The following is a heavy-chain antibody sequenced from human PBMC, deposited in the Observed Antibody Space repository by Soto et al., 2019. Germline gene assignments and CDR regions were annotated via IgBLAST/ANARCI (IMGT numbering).Heavy chain of an antibody. CDR3: AKDALTAVGFHFDF. V-gene: IGHV3-9*01. D-gene: IGHD4-17*01. CDR1: GFTFDDYA. J-gene: IGHJ4*02. CDR2: ISSSSGSV. Sequence: EVQLVESGGGLVQPGRSLRLSCAASGFTFDDYAMHWVRQAPGKGLEWVSGISSSSGSVGYADSVKGRFTSSRDNAKHSLYLQMTSLNAEDAALYYCAKDALTAVGFHFDFWGQGTLVTVSS.